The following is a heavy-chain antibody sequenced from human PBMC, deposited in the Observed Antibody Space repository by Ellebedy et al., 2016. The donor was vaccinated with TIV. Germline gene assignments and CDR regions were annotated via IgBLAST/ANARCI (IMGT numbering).Heavy chain of an antibody. CDR2: VYYSGRT. D-gene: IGHD3-22*01. J-gene: IGHJ4*03. CDR3: AREAYHYDGSAYPYFDY. Sequence: MPSETLSLTCTVSGGSISSYYWSWIRQPPRKGLEWIGYVYYSGRTNYNPSLKSRVTISVDTSNNQFSLKLSSVTAADTAVYYCAREAYHYDGSAYPYFDYWGPGTMVTVS. V-gene: IGHV4-59*01. CDR1: GGSISSYY.